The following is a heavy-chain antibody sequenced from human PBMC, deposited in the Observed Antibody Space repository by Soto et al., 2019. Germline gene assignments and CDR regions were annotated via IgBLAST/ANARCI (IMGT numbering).Heavy chain of an antibody. CDR1: GCSIISSSNH. CDR3: ATHPPYGPLDH. CDR2: IYYSENT. V-gene: IGHV4-39*01. D-gene: IGHD4-17*01. J-gene: IGHJ4*02. Sequence: PSETLSLTCTFSGCSIISSSNHWGWIRQPPGKGLEWIGNIYYSENTYYNPSLKSRVTISVDTSKNQFSLRLTSVTAADTAVYYCATHPPYGPLDHWGQGTLVTVSS.